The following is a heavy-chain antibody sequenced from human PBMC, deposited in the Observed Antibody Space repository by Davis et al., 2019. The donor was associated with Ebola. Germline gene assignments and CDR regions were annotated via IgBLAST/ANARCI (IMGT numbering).Heavy chain of an antibody. D-gene: IGHD3-22*01. J-gene: IGHJ4*02. CDR1: GYTLTDLS. Sequence: ASVKVSCKVPGYTLTDLSMHWVRQAPGEGLEWMGGSDPEDGETIYAQKFQGRVTMTEDTSTDTAYMELSSLRSEDTAVYYCATRVSYYFDSSGYYLNYWGQGTLVTVSS. CDR2: SDPEDGET. CDR3: ATRVSYYFDSSGYYLNY. V-gene: IGHV1-24*01.